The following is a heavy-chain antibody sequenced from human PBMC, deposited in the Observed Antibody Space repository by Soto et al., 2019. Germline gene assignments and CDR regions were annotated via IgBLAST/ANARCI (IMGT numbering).Heavy chain of an antibody. V-gene: IGHV1-18*01. CDR1: GYTFTSYG. J-gene: IGHJ5*02. D-gene: IGHD3-9*01. CDR2: ISAYNGNT. Sequence: QVQLVQSGAEVKKPGASVKVSCKASGYTFTSYGISWVRQAPGQGLEWMGWISAYNGNTNYAQKLQGRVTMTTDTSTSTAYMELRSLGSDETAVYYCARDGGRYFGWLLPGNPSNWFDPWGQGTLVTVSS. CDR3: ARDGGRYFGWLLPGNPSNWFDP.